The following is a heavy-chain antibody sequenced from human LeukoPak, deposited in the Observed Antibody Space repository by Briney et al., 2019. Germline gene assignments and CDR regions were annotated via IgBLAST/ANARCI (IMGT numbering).Heavy chain of an antibody. D-gene: IGHD3-22*01. V-gene: IGHV3-48*01. CDR3: AKSSYYDSSGYYREYYFDY. CDR1: GFTFSSYS. J-gene: IGHJ4*02. CDR2: ISGSSRPI. Sequence: GGSLRLSCAASGFTFSSYSMNWVRQAPGRGLEWVSYISGSSRPIYYADSVKGRFTISRDNAKNSLYLQMNSLRAEDTAVYYCAKSSYYDSSGYYREYYFDYWGQGTLVTVSS.